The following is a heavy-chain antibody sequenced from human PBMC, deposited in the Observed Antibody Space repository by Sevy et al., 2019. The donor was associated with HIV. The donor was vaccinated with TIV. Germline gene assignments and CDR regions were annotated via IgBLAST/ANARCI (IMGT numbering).Heavy chain of an antibody. D-gene: IGHD2-2*01. J-gene: IGHJ5*02. CDR3: ARDMRYCSSTSCYPSPLWWFDP. CDR1: GFTFSSYS. CDR2: ISSSSSYI. V-gene: IGHV3-21*01. Sequence: GGSLRLSCAASGFTFSSYSMNWVRQAPGKGLEWVSSISSSSSYIYYADSVKGRFTISRDNAKNSLYLQMNSLRAEDTAVYYCARDMRYCSSTSCYPSPLWWFDPWGQGTLVTVSS.